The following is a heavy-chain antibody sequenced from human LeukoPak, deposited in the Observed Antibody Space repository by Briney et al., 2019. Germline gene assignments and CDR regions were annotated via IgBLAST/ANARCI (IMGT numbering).Heavy chain of an antibody. D-gene: IGHD3-9*01. CDR1: GFTFSSYG. J-gene: IGHJ4*02. CDR2: IRYDGSNK. Sequence: GGSLRLSCAASGFTFSSYGMHWVRQAPGKGLEWVAFIRYDGSNKYYADSVKGRFTISRGNSKNTLYLQMNSLRAEDTAVYYCAKDLLTGSPFDYWGQGTLVTVSS. CDR3: AKDLLTGSPFDY. V-gene: IGHV3-30*02.